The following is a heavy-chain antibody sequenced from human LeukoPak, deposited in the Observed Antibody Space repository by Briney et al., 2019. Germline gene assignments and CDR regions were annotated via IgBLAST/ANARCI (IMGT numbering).Heavy chain of an antibody. J-gene: IGHJ5*02. CDR1: GYTFTGYY. Sequence: ASVKVSCKASGYTFTGYYMHWVRQAPGQGLEWMGWINPNSGGTNYAQKFQGWVTMTRDTSISTAYMELSRLRSDDTAVYYCAGVALPLGAAAGNWFDPWGQGTLVTVSS. V-gene: IGHV1-2*04. CDR2: INPNSGGT. D-gene: IGHD6-13*01. CDR3: AGVALPLGAAAGNWFDP.